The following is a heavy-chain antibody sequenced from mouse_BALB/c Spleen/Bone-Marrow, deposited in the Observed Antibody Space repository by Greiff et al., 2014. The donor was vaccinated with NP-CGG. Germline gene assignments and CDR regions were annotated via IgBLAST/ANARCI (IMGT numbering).Heavy chain of an antibody. J-gene: IGHJ4*01. CDR1: GFTFSDFY. D-gene: IGHD2-14*01. Sequence: EVKLVESGGGLVKPGGSLKLSCAASGFTFSDFYMYWVRQTPEKRLEWVATISDGGSYIYYPDNVKGRFTISRDDAKNNLYLQMSSLKSEDTAMYYCTRDRGVQGYAMDYWGQGTSVTVSS. V-gene: IGHV5-4*02. CDR3: TRDRGVQGYAMDY. CDR2: ISDGGSYI.